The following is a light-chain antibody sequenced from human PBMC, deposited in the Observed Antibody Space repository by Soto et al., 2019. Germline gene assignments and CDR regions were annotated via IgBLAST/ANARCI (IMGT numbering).Light chain of an antibody. CDR1: SSDVGAYNY. J-gene: IGLJ3*02. CDR3: SSYTSSSTWV. Sequence: QSALTQPASVSGSPGQSITISCTGTSSDVGAYNYGSWYQQHPGKAPKLMIYEVSNRPSGVSDRFSGSRSGNTASLTISGLQAEDESDYYCSSYTSSSTWVFGGGTKLTVL. V-gene: IGLV2-14*01. CDR2: EVS.